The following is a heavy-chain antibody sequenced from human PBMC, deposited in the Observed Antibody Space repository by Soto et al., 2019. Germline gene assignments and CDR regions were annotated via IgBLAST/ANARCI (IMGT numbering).Heavy chain of an antibody. V-gene: IGHV4-59*01. J-gene: IGHJ6*02. CDR2: IYYSGST. Sequence: KASETLSLTCTVSGGSISSYYWSWIRQPPGKGLEWIGYIYYSGSTNYNPSLKSRVTISVDTSKNQFSLKLSSVTAADTAVYYCARGACSGGSCYYYYYGMDVWGQGTTVTVS. D-gene: IGHD2-15*01. CDR3: ARGACSGGSCYYYYYGMDV. CDR1: GGSISSYY.